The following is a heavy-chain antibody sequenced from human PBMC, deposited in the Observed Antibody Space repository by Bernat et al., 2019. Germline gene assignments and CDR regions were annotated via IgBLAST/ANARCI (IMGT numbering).Heavy chain of an antibody. J-gene: IGHJ4*02. CDR1: GASVPSNIAA. CDR3: ARSLRGSHPFDY. V-gene: IGHV6-1*01. CDR2: TYYRSKWYN. D-gene: IGHD1-26*01. Sequence: QLQLQQSGPGLVKPSQPLPLTCPIPGASVPSNIAAWNWIRQSPSRGLEWLGRTYYRSKWYNDYAVSVKSRITINPDTSKNQFSLQLNSVTPEDTAVYYCARSLRGSHPFDYWGQGTLVTVSS.